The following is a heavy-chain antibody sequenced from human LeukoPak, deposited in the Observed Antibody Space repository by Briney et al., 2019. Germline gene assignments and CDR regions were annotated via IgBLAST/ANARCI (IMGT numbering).Heavy chain of an antibody. CDR3: AKVPVFSVTISEVVTDDAFDI. D-gene: IGHD3-3*01. V-gene: IGHV3-23*01. CDR1: GFTFSSYA. CDR2: ISGSGGST. Sequence: PGGSLRLSCAASGFTFSSYAMSWVRQAPGKGLEWVSAISGSGGSTYYADSVKGRFTISRDNSKNTVYLQMNSLRAEDTAVYYCAKVPVFSVTISEVVTDDAFDIWGQGTIVTVPS. J-gene: IGHJ3*02.